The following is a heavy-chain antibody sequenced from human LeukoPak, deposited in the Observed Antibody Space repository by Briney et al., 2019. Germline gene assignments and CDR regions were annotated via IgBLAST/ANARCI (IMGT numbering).Heavy chain of an antibody. CDR1: EYTFTGYY. V-gene: IGHV1-2*02. CDR2: INPNSGDT. D-gene: IGHD6-13*01. J-gene: IGHJ4*02. CDR3: ARDRRAAAAGTVLGY. Sequence: ASVKVSCKTSEYTFTGYYMHWVRQAPGQGLEWMGWINPNSGDTNYAQKFQGRVTMTRDTSISTAYMELSRLRSDDTAVYYCARDRRAAAAGTVLGYWGQGTLVTVSS.